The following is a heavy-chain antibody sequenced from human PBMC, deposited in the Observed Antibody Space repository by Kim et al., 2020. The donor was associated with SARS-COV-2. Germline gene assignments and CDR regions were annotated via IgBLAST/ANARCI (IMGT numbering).Heavy chain of an antibody. Sequence: KGRFTISRDNSKNSLYLQMNSLRTEDTALYYCAKDIGVTTNYYFCCYMDVWGKGTTVTVSS. D-gene: IGHD1-1*01. V-gene: IGHV3-43*01. J-gene: IGHJ6*03. CDR3: AKDIGVTTNYYFCCYMDV.